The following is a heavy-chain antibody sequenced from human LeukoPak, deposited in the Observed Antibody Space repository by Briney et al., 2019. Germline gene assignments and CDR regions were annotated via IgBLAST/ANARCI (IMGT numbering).Heavy chain of an antibody. J-gene: IGHJ4*02. D-gene: IGHD3-16*01. Sequence: TGGSLRLSCAASRFTVSSNYMTWVRQAPGKGLEGVSVIYSGGGTYHADSVKGRFTMSRDNSKNTLYLQMNSLRAEDTAVYYCARGGREGFDYWGQGTLVTVSS. CDR1: RFTVSSNY. CDR3: ARGGREGFDY. V-gene: IGHV3-66*01. CDR2: IYSGGGT.